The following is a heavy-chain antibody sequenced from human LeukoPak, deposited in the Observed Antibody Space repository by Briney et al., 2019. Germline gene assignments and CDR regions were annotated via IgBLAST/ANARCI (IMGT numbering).Heavy chain of an antibody. J-gene: IGHJ4*02. CDR3: ARERETYYDFWSGYPYDY. D-gene: IGHD3-3*01. CDR2: ISDSGGST. Sequence: PGGSLRLSCAASGFTFSSYAMSWVRQAPGKGLEWVSAISDSGGSTYYADSVKGRFTISRDNSKNTLYLQMNSLRAEDTAVYYCARERETYYDFWSGYPYDYWGQGTLVTVSS. V-gene: IGHV3-23*01. CDR1: GFTFSSYA.